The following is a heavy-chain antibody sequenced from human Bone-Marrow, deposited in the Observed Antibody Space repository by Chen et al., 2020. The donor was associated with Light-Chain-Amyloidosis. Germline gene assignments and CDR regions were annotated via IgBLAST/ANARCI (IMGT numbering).Heavy chain of an antibody. CDR1: GFTFSSYC. CDR3: AGSPAGHDAFDI. D-gene: IGHD3-10*01. Sequence: QVQLVESGGGVVQPGRSLRLSCAASGFTFSSYCMHWVRQAPGKGLEWVEVIWYDGSNKYYADSVKGRFTISRDNSKNTLYLQMNSLRAEDTAVYYCAGSPAGHDAFDIWGQGTMVTVSS. CDR2: IWYDGSNK. J-gene: IGHJ3*02. V-gene: IGHV3-33*01.